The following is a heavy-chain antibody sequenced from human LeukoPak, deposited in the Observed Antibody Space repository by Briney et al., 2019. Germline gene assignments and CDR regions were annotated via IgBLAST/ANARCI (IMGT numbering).Heavy chain of an antibody. J-gene: IGHJ4*02. CDR2: IYTRGST. D-gene: IGHD2-15*01. V-gene: IGHV4-61*09. CDR1: GVSISSGSFY. Sequence: SETLSLTCTVSGVSISSGSFYWSWIRQPAGKGLEWIGHIYTRGSTNYNPSLKSRVSISVDTSNNQFSLKLSSVTAADTAVYYCARGRSRTVAGYSTPSVLDNWGQGTLVTVSS. CDR3: ARGRSRTVAGYSTPSVLDN.